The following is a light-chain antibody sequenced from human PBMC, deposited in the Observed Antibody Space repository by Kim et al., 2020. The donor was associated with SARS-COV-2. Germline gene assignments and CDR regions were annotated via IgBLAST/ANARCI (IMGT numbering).Light chain of an antibody. CDR1: LDINTY. Sequence: SASVGDRLTITCRASLDINTYLNWYQQKPGKAPKLLIYSASTLQSGVPSRFSGSGSGTEFTLTINSLQPEDSAIFYCQQSYTSPYTFGQGPSWRS. CDR3: QQSYTSPYT. V-gene: IGKV1-39*01. J-gene: IGKJ2*01. CDR2: SAS.